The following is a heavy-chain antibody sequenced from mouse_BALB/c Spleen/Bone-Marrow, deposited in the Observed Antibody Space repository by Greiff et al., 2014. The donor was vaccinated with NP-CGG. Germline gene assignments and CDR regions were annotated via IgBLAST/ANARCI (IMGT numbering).Heavy chain of an antibody. V-gene: IGHV1-7*01. CDR2: INPITGYT. Sequence: VQLVESGTELAKPGASVKMSCKASGYTFTSYWIHWIKQRPGQGLEWIGYINPITGYTEYNQKFKDKATLTADKSSSTAYIQRSSLTSDDSAVYYCARNYDYDGGYCAMDYWGQGTSVTVSS. D-gene: IGHD2-4*01. J-gene: IGHJ4*01. CDR3: ARNYDYDGGYCAMDY. CDR1: GYTFTSYW.